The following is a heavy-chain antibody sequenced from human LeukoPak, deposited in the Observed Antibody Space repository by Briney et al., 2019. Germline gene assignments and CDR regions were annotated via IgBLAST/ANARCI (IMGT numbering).Heavy chain of an antibody. J-gene: IGHJ4*02. CDR1: GFSFSSYW. V-gene: IGHV3-74*01. D-gene: IGHD2-2*01. CDR3: ARDSSTYAGPPDY. Sequence: HTGGSLRLSCAASGFSFSSYWMHWVRQTPGKGLVWVSRINSDGSSTTYADSVKGRFTISRDNAKNSLFLQMNSLRAEDTAVYYCARDSSTYAGPPDYWGQGTLVTVSS. CDR2: INSDGSST.